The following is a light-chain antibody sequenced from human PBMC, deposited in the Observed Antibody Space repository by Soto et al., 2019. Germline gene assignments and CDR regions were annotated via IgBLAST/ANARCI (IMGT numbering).Light chain of an antibody. CDR3: SSYASSNTLVV. CDR2: DVT. V-gene: IGLV2-14*03. CDR1: SSDFGDYNS. J-gene: IGLJ1*01. Sequence: QSALTQPASVSGSPGQSITISCSGTSSDFGDYNSVSWYQQHPGKAPKLIIYDVTNRLSGVSDRFSGSKSGDTASLTISGLQAEDEADYYCSSYASSNTLVVFGTGTKVTVL.